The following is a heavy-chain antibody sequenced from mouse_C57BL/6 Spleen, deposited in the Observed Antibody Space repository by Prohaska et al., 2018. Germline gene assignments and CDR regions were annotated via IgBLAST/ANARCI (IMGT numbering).Heavy chain of an antibody. CDR2: INPNNGGT. CDR3: ARRDYYGPDY. D-gene: IGHD1-1*01. Sequence: HGKSLEWIGDINPNNGGTSYNQKFKGKATLTVDKSSSTAYMELRSLTSEDSAVYYCARRDYYGPDYWGQGTTLTVSS. V-gene: IGHV1-26*01. J-gene: IGHJ2*01.